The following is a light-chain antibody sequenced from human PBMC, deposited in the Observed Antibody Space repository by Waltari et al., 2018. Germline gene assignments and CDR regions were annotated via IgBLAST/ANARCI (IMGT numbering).Light chain of an antibody. J-gene: IGKJ4*01. CDR3: QQTYGAPLT. V-gene: IGKV4-1*01. CDR2: SAS. CDR1: QSILSNNKNF. Sequence: DIVMTQSPDSLAVSLGERTTINCKSSQSILSNNKNFLTWYRQRPGQAPELLIYSASSRRSGVPDRISGSGSGTDFTLTSSSLQAEDVAVYYCQQTYGAPLTFGGGTKVEIK.